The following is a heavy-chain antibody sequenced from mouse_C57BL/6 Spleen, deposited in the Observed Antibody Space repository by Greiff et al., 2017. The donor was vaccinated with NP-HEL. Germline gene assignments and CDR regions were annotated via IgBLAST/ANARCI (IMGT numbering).Heavy chain of an antibody. D-gene: IGHD1-1*01. CDR1: GYTFTSYW. CDR3: ARLHYYGSSYENYYAMDY. Sequence: VQLQQSGAELAKPGASVKLSCKASGYTFTSYWMHWVKQRPGQGLEWIGYINPSSGYTKYNQKFKDKATLTADKSSSTAYMQLSSLTYEDSAVYYCARLHYYGSSYENYYAMDYWGQGTSVTDSS. J-gene: IGHJ4*01. V-gene: IGHV1-7*01. CDR2: INPSSGYT.